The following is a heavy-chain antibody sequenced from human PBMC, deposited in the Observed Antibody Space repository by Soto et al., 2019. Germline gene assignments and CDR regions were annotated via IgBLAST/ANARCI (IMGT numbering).Heavy chain of an antibody. Sequence: SVKVSCKASGGTFSSYAISWVRQAPGQGLEWMGGIIPIFGTANYAQKFQGRVTITADKSTSTAYMELSSLRSEDTAVYYCARGYCSGGSCYSEQLDYWGQGTPVTVSS. CDR2: IIPIFGTA. CDR3: ARGYCSGGSCYSEQLDY. V-gene: IGHV1-69*06. J-gene: IGHJ4*02. D-gene: IGHD2-15*01. CDR1: GGTFSSYA.